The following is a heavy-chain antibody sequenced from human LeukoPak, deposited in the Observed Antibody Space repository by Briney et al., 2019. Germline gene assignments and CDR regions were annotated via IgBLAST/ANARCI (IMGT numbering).Heavy chain of an antibody. CDR3: ARDAAMVRGVIIYYFDY. Sequence: GGSLRLSCAASGFTFSSYSMNWVRQAPGKGLVWVSRINSDGSSTDYADSVKGRFTISRDSAKNTVYLQMNSLRAEDTAVYYCARDAAMVRGVIIYYFDYWGQGTLVTVSS. V-gene: IGHV3-74*01. D-gene: IGHD3-10*01. CDR1: GFTFSSYS. CDR2: INSDGSST. J-gene: IGHJ4*02.